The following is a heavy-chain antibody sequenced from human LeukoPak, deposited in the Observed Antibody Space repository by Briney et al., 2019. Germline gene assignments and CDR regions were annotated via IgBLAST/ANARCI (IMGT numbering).Heavy chain of an antibody. CDR3: ARRGRSSSNFDF. CDR1: GDIFSTYW. CDR2: IYPDDSDT. Sequence: GESLKISCRGSGDIFSTYWIVWVRQMPGKGLEWMGIIYPDDSDTRYSPSFQGQVTISADKSLSTAYLQWSSLRASDTAIYYCARRGRSSSNFDFWGQGTLVTVSS. D-gene: IGHD6-6*01. J-gene: IGHJ4*02. V-gene: IGHV5-51*01.